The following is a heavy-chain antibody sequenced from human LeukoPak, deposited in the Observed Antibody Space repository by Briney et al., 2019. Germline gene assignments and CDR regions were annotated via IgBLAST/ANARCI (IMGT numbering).Heavy chain of an antibody. CDR3: ARGPHYHDSSGYSPSYSYAMDV. Sequence: SETLFLTCTVSGGSISSYYWGWIRQPPGKGLEWIGYIYYSGSTNYNPSLRSRVTISVDTSKNQFSLDLRSVTAADTAVYYCARGPHYHDSSGYSPSYSYAMDVWGQGTTVTVSS. CDR2: IYYSGST. CDR1: GGSISSYY. V-gene: IGHV4-59*01. J-gene: IGHJ6*02. D-gene: IGHD3-22*01.